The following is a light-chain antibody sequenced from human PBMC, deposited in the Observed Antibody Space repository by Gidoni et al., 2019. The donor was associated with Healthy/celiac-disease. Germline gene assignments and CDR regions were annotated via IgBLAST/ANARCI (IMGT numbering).Light chain of an antibody. CDR1: QSVSSSY. CDR2: GAS. V-gene: IGKV3-20*01. Sequence: EIVWPQSPGTLSLSQGERATLSCRASQSVSSSYLAWYQQKPGQAPMLLIYGASSRANGIPDRFCGSGSGTTITSMITKLEADDYAVYYCKQGWTFGQGTKVEIK. J-gene: IGKJ1*01. CDR3: KQGWT.